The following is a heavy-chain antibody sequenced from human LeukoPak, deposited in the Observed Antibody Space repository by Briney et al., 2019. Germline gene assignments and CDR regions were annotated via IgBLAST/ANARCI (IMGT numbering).Heavy chain of an antibody. V-gene: IGHV3-23*01. CDR3: ANEPLYYY. D-gene: IGHD2-21*01. CDR2: ISGSGDTT. Sequence: GGALRLPCAASRFTFSSYTMSGGRQAPGKGREGVSAISGSGDTTYYADSVKGRFTISRDNSKTTLSLEMNSLRDEDTAVYYCANEPLYYYWGQGTLVTVSS. CDR1: RFTFSSYT. J-gene: IGHJ4*02.